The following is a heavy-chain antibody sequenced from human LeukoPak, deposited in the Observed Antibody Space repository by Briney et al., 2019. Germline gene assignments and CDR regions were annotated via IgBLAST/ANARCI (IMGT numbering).Heavy chain of an antibody. Sequence: ASVKVSCKASGGTFSSYAISWVRQAPGQGLEWMGGIIPIFGTANYAQKFQGRVTITAGESTSTAYMELSSLRSEDTAVYYCARAYGGSYRWFDPWGQGTLVTVSS. V-gene: IGHV1-69*13. J-gene: IGHJ5*02. CDR3: ARAYGGSYRWFDP. CDR2: IIPIFGTA. CDR1: GGTFSSYA. D-gene: IGHD1-26*01.